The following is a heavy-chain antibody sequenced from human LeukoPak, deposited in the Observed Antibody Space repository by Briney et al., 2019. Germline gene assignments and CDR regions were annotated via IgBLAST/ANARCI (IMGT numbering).Heavy chain of an antibody. D-gene: IGHD1-26*01. Sequence: GGSLRLSCAASGFTFSSYGMHWVRQAPGKGLEWVAVISYDGSNKYYADSVKGRFTISRDNSKNTLYLQMNSLRVEDTAVYYCLTVVETTIAAFDIWGQRTMVTVSS. V-gene: IGHV3-30*03. J-gene: IGHJ3*02. CDR3: LTVVETTIAAFDI. CDR2: ISYDGSNK. CDR1: GFTFSSYG.